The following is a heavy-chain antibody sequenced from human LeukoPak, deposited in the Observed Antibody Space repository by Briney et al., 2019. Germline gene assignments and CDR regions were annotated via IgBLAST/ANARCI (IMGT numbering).Heavy chain of an antibody. V-gene: IGHV3-74*01. D-gene: IGHD3-16*01. J-gene: IGHJ4*02. CDR1: GFTFSSHL. CDR2: IIGDGSST. CDR3: ERGQVWGSYSHHDY. Sequence: GGSLRLSCAASGFTFSSHLMHWVRQAPGKGLVWVSRIIGDGSSTSYADSVKGRFTISRDNAKNTLYLQMNSLRAEDTAVYYCERGQVWGSYSHHDYWGQGILVTVSS.